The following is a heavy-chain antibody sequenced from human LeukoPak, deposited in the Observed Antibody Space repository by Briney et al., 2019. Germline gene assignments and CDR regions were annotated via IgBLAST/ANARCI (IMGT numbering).Heavy chain of an antibody. CDR1: GYTFTSYY. J-gene: IGHJ4*02. D-gene: IGHD1-26*01. CDR3: AKDWYSGSYWATYFDY. Sequence: ASVKVSCKASGYTFTSYYMHWVRQAPGQGLEWMGIINPSGGSTSYAQKFQGRVTMTRDMSTSTVYMELSSLRSEDTAVYYCAKDWYSGSYWATYFDYWGQGTLVTVSS. CDR2: INPSGGST. V-gene: IGHV1-46*01.